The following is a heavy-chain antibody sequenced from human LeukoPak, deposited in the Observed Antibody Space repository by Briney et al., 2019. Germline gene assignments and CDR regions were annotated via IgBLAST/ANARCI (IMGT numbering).Heavy chain of an antibody. V-gene: IGHV1-69*06. D-gene: IGHD1-26*01. CDR2: IIPIFGTA. CDR3: ARCWGSGIYLFDAFDI. J-gene: IGHJ3*02. CDR1: GGTFSSHG. Sequence: ASVKVYCQASGGTFSSHGISWARQAPGQGLEWMGGIIPIFGTANYAQKFQGRVTITADKSTSTAYMELSSLRSEDTAVYYCARCWGSGIYLFDAFDIWGQGTMVTVSS.